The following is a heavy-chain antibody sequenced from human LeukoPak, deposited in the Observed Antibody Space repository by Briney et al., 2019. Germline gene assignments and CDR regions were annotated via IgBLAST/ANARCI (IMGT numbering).Heavy chain of an antibody. CDR1: GGSISSSSYY. Sequence: PSETLSLTCTVSGGSISSSSYYWGWIRQPPGKGLEWIGSIYYSGSTNYNPSLKSRVTISVDTSKNQFSLKLSSVTAADTAVYYCAGEDYYGSGSYYNYWGQGTLVTVSS. V-gene: IGHV4-39*07. J-gene: IGHJ4*02. D-gene: IGHD3-10*01. CDR2: IYYSGST. CDR3: AGEDYYGSGSYYNY.